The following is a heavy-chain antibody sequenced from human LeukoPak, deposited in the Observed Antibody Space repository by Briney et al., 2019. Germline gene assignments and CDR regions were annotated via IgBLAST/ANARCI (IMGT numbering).Heavy chain of an antibody. D-gene: IGHD1-26*01. Sequence: PSETLSLSCTVSGGSISSHYWSWIRQPPGKGLEWIGYIYYSGSSNYNRSLKSRVTISVDTSKDQFSLKLSSVTAADTAVYYCAGQWELLSYFQHWGQGTLVTVSS. CDR3: AGQWELLSYFQH. V-gene: IGHV4-59*11. J-gene: IGHJ1*01. CDR2: IYYSGSS. CDR1: GGSISSHY.